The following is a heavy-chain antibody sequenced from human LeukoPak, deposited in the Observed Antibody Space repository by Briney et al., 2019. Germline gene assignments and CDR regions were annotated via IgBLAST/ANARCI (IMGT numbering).Heavy chain of an antibody. Sequence: PSETLSLTCTVSGGSISSYYWTWIRQPAGKGLEWIGRIHTSGSTNHNPSLKSRVTMSVDTSKNQFSLKLSSVTAADTAVYYCARAQTYGDYLSWFDPWGQGTLVTVS. CDR3: ARAQTYGDYLSWFDP. CDR1: GGSISSYY. J-gene: IGHJ5*02. CDR2: IHTSGST. V-gene: IGHV4-4*07. D-gene: IGHD4-17*01.